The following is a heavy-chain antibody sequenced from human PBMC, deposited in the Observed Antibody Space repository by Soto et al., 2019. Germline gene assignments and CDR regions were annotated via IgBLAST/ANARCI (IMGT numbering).Heavy chain of an antibody. CDR3: ARRNEYDYIWGSYRTSPLDY. CDR1: GFTFSDYY. J-gene: IGHJ4*02. Sequence: PGGSLRLSCAASGFTFSDYYMSWIRQAPGKGLECVSYISSSGSTIYYADSVKGRFTISRDNAKNSLYLQMNSLRAEDTAVYYCARRNEYDYIWGSYRTSPLDYWGQGTLVTVSS. V-gene: IGHV3-11*01. D-gene: IGHD3-16*02. CDR2: ISSSGSTI.